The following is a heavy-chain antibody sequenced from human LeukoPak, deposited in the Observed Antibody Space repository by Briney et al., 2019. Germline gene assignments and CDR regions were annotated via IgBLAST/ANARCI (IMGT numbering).Heavy chain of an antibody. CDR3: ARDGDGYPS. J-gene: IGHJ5*02. V-gene: IGHV3-7*01. CDR2: IKEEGSAQ. Sequence: GGSLRLSCAASGFTFRRNWVSWVRQAPGKGREGVANIKEEGSAQYYVDSVKGRFTVSRDNAKNSLFLQMNSLRVEDTAVYYCARDGDGYPSWGQGTLVTVSS. CDR1: GFTFRRNW. D-gene: IGHD6-25*01.